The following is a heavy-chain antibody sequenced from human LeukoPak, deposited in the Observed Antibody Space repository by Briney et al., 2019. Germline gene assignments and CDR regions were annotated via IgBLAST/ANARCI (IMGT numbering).Heavy chain of an antibody. CDR3: ARTMVRGVIADY. Sequence: GGSLRLSCAASRFTFSDYYMSWIRQAPGKGLEWVSYISSSSSYTNYADSVKGRFTISRDNAKNSLYLQMNSLRAEDTAVYYCARTMVRGVIADYWGQGTLVTVSS. D-gene: IGHD3-10*01. V-gene: IGHV3-11*03. CDR1: RFTFSDYY. J-gene: IGHJ4*02. CDR2: ISSSSSYT.